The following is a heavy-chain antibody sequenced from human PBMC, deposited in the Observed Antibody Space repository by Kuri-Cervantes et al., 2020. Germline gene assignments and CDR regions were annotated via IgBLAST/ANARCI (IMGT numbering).Heavy chain of an antibody. D-gene: IGHD3-16*01. J-gene: IGHJ6*02. V-gene: IGHV4-39*07. CDR2: IYHSGST. CDR1: GGSISSSTYY. CDR3: ARDGGRPRVDLKAPMEAGHYGMDV. Sequence: SETLSLTCTVSGGSISSSTYYWGWIRQPPGKGLEWIGSIYHSGSTYYNPSLKSRVTISVDTSKNQFSLKLSSVTAADTAVYYCARDGGRPRVDLKAPMEAGHYGMDVWGQGTTVTVSS.